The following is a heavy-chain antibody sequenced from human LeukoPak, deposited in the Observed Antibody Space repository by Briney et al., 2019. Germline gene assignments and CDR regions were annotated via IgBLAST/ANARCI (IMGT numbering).Heavy chain of an antibody. Sequence: SQTLSLTCAISGDSVSSNSAAWNWIRQSPSRGLEWLGRTYYRSKWYNDYAVSVKSPITINPDTSKNQFSLQLNSVTPEDTAVYYCARMRPEVRGWSEFDYWGQGTLVTVSS. CDR3: ARMRPEVRGWSEFDY. V-gene: IGHV6-1*01. J-gene: IGHJ4*02. CDR2: TYYRSKWYN. D-gene: IGHD6-19*01. CDR1: GDSVSSNSAA.